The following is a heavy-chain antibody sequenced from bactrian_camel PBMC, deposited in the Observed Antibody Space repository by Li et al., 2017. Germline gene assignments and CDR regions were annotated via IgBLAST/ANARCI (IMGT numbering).Heavy chain of an antibody. CDR1: GFTFSSYA. V-gene: IGHV3S31*01. CDR3: AADIPEKSTMG. Sequence: VQLVESGGGLVQPGGSLRLSCAASGFTFSSYAMSWVRQAPGKGLEWVSTMNSVDGTTFYADSVKGRFTISRENAKNMLYLQMNSLKSEDTAVYYCAADIPEKSTMGWGQGTQVTVS. J-gene: IGHJ4*01. CDR2: MNSVDGTT. D-gene: IGHD3*01.